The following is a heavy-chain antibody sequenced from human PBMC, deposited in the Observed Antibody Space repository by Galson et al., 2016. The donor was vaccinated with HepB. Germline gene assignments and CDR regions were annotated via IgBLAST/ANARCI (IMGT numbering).Heavy chain of an antibody. CDR2: IKQDGSEK. J-gene: IGHJ4*02. D-gene: IGHD3-16*01. CDR1: GFTFSSHC. Sequence: SLRLSCAASGFTFSSHCMTWVRQAPGKGLEWVANIKQDGSEKYYVDSVKGRFTISRDNAKNSLHLQMNSLRAEDTAVYYCARDPSAWYYFDYWGQGTLVTVSS. V-gene: IGHV3-7*03. CDR3: ARDPSAWYYFDY.